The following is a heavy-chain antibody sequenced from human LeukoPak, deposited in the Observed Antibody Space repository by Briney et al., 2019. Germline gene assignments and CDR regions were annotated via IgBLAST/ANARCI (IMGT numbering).Heavy chain of an antibody. D-gene: IGHD3-10*01. Sequence: PSETLSLTCTVSGGSISSYYWSWIRQPPGKGLEWIGYIYYSGSTNYNPSLKSRVTISVDTSKNHFSLKLSSVTAADTAVYYCARVSSEFPHYYYYYMDVWGKGTTVTVSS. J-gene: IGHJ6*03. CDR1: GGSISSYY. CDR2: IYYSGST. V-gene: IGHV4-59*01. CDR3: ARVSSEFPHYYYYYMDV.